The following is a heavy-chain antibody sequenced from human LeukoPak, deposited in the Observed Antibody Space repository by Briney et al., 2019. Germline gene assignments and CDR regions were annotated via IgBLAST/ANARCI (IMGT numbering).Heavy chain of an antibody. V-gene: IGHV3-74*01. CDR2: INNDGTST. J-gene: IGHJ5*02. D-gene: IGHD1-26*01. Sequence: GGSLRLSCAASGFNFSPYWMHWVRQAPGKGPVWVSRINNDGTSTWYAESVKGRFTISRDNARNTVSLQINSLRAEDTALYYCARDQDGVGTTIDLWGQGTLVTVSS. CDR1: GFNFSPYW. CDR3: ARDQDGVGTTIDL.